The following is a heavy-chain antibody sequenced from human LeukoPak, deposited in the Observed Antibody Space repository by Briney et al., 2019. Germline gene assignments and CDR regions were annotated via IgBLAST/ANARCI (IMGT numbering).Heavy chain of an antibody. CDR1: GGSISSSSYY. J-gene: IGHJ4*02. V-gene: IGHV4-39*07. D-gene: IGHD6-13*01. CDR2: IYYSGST. Sequence: SETLSLTCTVSGGSISSSSYYWGWIRQPPGKGLEWIGSIYYSGSTNYNPSLKSRVTISVDTSKNQFSLKLSSVTAADTAVYYCARARRSGLSSSWQNPFDYWGQGTLVTVSS. CDR3: ARARRSGLSSSWQNPFDY.